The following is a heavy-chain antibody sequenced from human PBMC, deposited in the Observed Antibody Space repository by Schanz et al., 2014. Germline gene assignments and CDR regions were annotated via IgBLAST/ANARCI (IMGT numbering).Heavy chain of an antibody. V-gene: IGHV3-NL1*01. J-gene: IGHJ6*02. CDR1: GFAFSVYG. Sequence: QVQMVESGGGVVQPGRSLRLSCAASGFAFSVYGMHWVRQAPGKGLEWVSVIYSGIGAYYADSVKDRFTVSRDNSENTLYLQMNSLSADDTAVFYCAKGMGYCSGGTCYDYYYYGLDVWGQGTTVTVSS. D-gene: IGHD2-15*01. CDR3: AKGMGYCSGGTCYDYYYYGLDV. CDR2: IYSGIGA.